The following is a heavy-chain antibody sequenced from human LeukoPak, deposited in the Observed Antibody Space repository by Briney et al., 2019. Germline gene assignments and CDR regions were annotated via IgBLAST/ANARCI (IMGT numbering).Heavy chain of an antibody. CDR3: ARALGYCSGGSCTRGYNWFDP. D-gene: IGHD2-15*01. Sequence: PSQTLSLTCIVSGGSISSSDYYWGWIRQPPGKGLEWIGSIYYSGSTYYNPSLKSRVTISVDTSKNQLSLKLTFVTTADTAVYYCARALGYCSGGSCTRGYNWFDPWGQGTLVTVPS. V-gene: IGHV4-39*01. CDR2: IYYSGST. CDR1: GGSISSSDYY. J-gene: IGHJ5*02.